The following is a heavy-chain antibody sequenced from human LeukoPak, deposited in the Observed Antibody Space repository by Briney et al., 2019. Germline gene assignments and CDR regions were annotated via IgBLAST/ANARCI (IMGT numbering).Heavy chain of an antibody. CDR2: INPNSGGT. J-gene: IGHJ4*02. V-gene: IGHV1-2*02. D-gene: IGHD3-22*01. CDR1: GYTFTGYY. Sequence: ASVKVSCKASGYTFTGYYMHWVRQAPGQGLEWMGWINPNSGGTNYAQKFQGRVTMTRDTSISTAYMELSRLRSDDPAVYCCARGGITMIVVVISLFDYWGQGTLVTVSS. CDR3: ARGGITMIVVVISLFDY.